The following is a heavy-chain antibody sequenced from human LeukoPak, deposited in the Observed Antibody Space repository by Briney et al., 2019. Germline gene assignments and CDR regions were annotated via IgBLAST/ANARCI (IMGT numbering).Heavy chain of an antibody. Sequence: GASVKVSCKASGYNFMSYGMHWVRQAPGQGLEWMGWINTNTGNPTYAQGFTGRYVFSLDISVSTAYLQISSLKAEDTAVYYCAREVVRFDYWGQGTLVTVSS. D-gene: IGHD6-6*01. CDR2: INTNTGNP. CDR1: GYNFMSYG. CDR3: AREVVRFDY. V-gene: IGHV7-4-1*02. J-gene: IGHJ4*02.